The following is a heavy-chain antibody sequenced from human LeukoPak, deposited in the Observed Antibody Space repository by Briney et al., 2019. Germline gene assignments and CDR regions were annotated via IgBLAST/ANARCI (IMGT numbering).Heavy chain of an antibody. Sequence: GGSLRLSCAASGFTFSSYAMSRVRQAPGKGLEWVSTFSGTSTNSYADAVKGRVTISRDNSKNTLYLQMNSLRAEDTAVYYCAKLKQWQPQRYFFEYWGQGALVTVAS. CDR2: FSGTSTN. J-gene: IGHJ4*02. CDR1: GFTFSSYA. CDR3: AKLKQWQPQRYFFEY. V-gene: IGHV3-23*01. D-gene: IGHD6-19*01.